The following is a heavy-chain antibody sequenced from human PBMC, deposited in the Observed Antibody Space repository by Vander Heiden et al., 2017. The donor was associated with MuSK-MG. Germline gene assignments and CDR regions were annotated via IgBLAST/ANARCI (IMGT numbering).Heavy chain of an antibody. CDR2: ISSDGNYE. CDR3: AKAEASYSSGWSQPYYYYYMDL. CDR1: GFTFSIFG. Sequence: QVQVVESGGGVVQPGRSLRLSCAASGFTFSIFGMHWVRQAPGKGLEWVAVISSDGNYEYYVESVEGRFTISRDNSRNTLYLQMNSLRAEDTAVYYCAKAEASYSSGWSQPYYYYYMDLWGRGTTVTGS. V-gene: IGHV3-30*18. J-gene: IGHJ6*03. D-gene: IGHD6-19*01.